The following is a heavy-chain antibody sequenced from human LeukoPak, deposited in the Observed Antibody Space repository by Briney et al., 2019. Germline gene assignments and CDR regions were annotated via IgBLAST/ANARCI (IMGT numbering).Heavy chain of an antibody. Sequence: GGSLRLSCAASGFTFSSYWMHWVRQAPGKGLVWVSRINSDGSSTSYADSVKGRFTISRDNAKNTLYLQMNSLRAEDTAVYYCAKDQVTSSWYFDYWGQGTLVTVSS. D-gene: IGHD6-13*01. J-gene: IGHJ4*02. CDR2: INSDGSST. CDR1: GFTFSSYW. V-gene: IGHV3-74*01. CDR3: AKDQVTSSWYFDY.